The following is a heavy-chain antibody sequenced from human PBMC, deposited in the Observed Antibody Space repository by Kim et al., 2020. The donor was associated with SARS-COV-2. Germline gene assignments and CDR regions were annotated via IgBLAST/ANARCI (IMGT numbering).Heavy chain of an antibody. CDR1: GGSFSGYY. CDR3: ASRYGSGSYPIGY. V-gene: IGHV4-34*01. J-gene: IGHJ4*01. D-gene: IGHD3-10*01. CDR2: INHSGST. Sequence: SETLSLTCAVYGGSFSGYYWSWIRQPPGKGLEWIGEINHSGSTNYNPSLKSRVTISVDTSKNQFSLKLSSVTAADTAVYYCASRYGSGSYPIGYWGHGTLVTVSS.